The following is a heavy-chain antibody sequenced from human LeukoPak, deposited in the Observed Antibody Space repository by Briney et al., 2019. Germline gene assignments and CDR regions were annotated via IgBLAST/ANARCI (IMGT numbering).Heavy chain of an antibody. D-gene: IGHD2-2*01. V-gene: IGHV3-48*03. CDR1: GFTFSSYE. J-gene: IGHJ4*02. Sequence: GGSLRLSCAASGFTFSSYEMNWVRQAPGKGLEWVSYISSSGSTIYYADSVKGRFTISRDNAKNTLYLQMNSLRAEDTAVYYCARVGLGYGVPAAWGQGTLVTVSS. CDR3: ARVGLGYGVPAA. CDR2: ISSSGSTI.